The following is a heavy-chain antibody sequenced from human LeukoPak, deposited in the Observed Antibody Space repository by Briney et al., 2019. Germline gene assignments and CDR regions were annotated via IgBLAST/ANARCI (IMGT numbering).Heavy chain of an antibody. CDR2: IYTNGNT. Sequence: SETLSLTCTVSGGSIRSSFWSWIRQPAGKGLQWIGRIYTNGNTNYNPSLKSRITMSADTSKNQFSLKLSSVTAADTAVYYRARGSASPAAVPFDMWGQGTMITVSS. V-gene: IGHV4-4*07. J-gene: IGHJ3*02. CDR3: ARGSASPAAVPFDM. D-gene: IGHD2-2*02. CDR1: GGSIRSSF.